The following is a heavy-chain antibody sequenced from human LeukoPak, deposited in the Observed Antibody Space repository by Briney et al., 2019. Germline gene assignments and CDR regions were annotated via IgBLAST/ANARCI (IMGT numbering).Heavy chain of an antibody. V-gene: IGHV4-39*07. Sequence: SETLSLTCTVSGGSISSGSYYWSWIRQPPGKGLEWIGEINHSGSTNYNPSLKSRVTISVDTSKNQFSLKLSSVTAADTAVYYCARSGGSYFGAFDIWGQGTMVTVSS. J-gene: IGHJ3*02. CDR2: INHSGST. CDR1: GGSISSGSYY. CDR3: ARSGGSYFGAFDI. D-gene: IGHD1-26*01.